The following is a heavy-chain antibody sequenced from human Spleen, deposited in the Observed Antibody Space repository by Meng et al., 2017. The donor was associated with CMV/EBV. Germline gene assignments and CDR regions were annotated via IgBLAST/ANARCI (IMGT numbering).Heavy chain of an antibody. CDR3: ARDGQDCSNGVCSYYYYYGMDV. CDR1: GGSFSGYY. V-gene: IGHV4-34*01. J-gene: IGHJ6*02. CDR2: IYYSGST. Sequence: SETLSLTCAVYGGSFSGYYWSWIRQPPGKGLEWIGSIYYSGSTYYNPSLKSRVTISVDTSKNQFSLKLSSVTAADTAVYYCARDGQDCSNGVCSYYYYYGMDVWGQGTTVTVSS. D-gene: IGHD2-8*01.